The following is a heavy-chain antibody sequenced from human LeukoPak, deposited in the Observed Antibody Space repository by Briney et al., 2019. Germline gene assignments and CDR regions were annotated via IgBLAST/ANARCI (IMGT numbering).Heavy chain of an antibody. Sequence: GESLKISCKCSGLDFTAYGIAWVRRLPGKGLEGRGNIYPGGSNGRYSPSFQGLVTMSADQSITTVYLQWSSLKASDTAMYYCARHFHSAWFGFWGQGSLVTVSS. CDR2: IYPGGSNG. J-gene: IGHJ4*02. D-gene: IGHD5-18*01. V-gene: IGHV5-51*01. CDR3: ARHFHSAWFGF. CDR1: GLDFTAYG.